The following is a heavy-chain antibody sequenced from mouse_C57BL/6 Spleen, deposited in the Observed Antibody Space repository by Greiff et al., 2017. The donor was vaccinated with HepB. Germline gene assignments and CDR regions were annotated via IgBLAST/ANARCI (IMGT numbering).Heavy chain of an antibody. CDR2: IHPNSGST. CDR3: ARSPYYGSSSLFDY. D-gene: IGHD1-1*01. V-gene: IGHV1-64*01. Sequence: VQLQQPGAELVKPGASVKLSCKASGYTFTSYWMHWVKQRPGQGLEWIGMIHPNSGSTNYNEKFKSKATLTVDKSSSTAYMQLSSLTSEDSAVYYCARSPYYGSSSLFDYWGQGTTLTVSS. CDR1: GYTFTSYW. J-gene: IGHJ2*01.